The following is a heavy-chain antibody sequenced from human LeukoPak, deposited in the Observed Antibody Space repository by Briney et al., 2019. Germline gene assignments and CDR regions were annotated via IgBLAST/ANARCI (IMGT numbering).Heavy chain of an antibody. CDR1: GGSISSSNW. J-gene: IGHJ5*02. CDR2: IYHSGST. V-gene: IGHV4-4*02. Sequence: SGTLSLTCAVSGGSISSSNWWSWVRQPPGKGLEWIGEIYHSGSTNYNPSLKSRVTISVDKSMNQFSLKLSSVTAADTAVYYCARGSWFGESLGGCWFDPWGQGTLVTVSS. D-gene: IGHD3-10*01. CDR3: ARGSWFGESLGGCWFDP.